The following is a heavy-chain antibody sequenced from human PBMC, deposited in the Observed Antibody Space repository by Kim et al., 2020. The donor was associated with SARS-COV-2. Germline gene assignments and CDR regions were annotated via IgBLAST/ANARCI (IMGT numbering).Heavy chain of an antibody. CDR1: GFTFSDYY. Sequence: GGSLRLSCAASGFTFSDYYMSWIRQAPGKGLEWVLYISSSGSTIYYADSVKGRFTISRDNAKNSLYLQMNSLRAEDTAVYYCARGRSSSWYHYYYYGMDVWGQGTMVTVSS. D-gene: IGHD6-13*01. V-gene: IGHV3-11*01. CDR2: ISSSGSTI. CDR3: ARGRSSSWYHYYYYGMDV. J-gene: IGHJ6*02.